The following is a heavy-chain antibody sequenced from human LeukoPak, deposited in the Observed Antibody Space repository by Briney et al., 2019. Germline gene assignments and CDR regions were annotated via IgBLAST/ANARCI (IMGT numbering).Heavy chain of an antibody. CDR3: AGWQLEIADYFNY. J-gene: IGHJ4*02. Sequence: SETLSLTCTVSGGSIRSSYYYWGWIRQPPGKGLEWIGSIYYSGSTYYNPSLKSRVTISVDTSKNQFSLKLSSVTAADTAVYYCAGWQLEIADYFNYWGQGTLVTVSS. CDR2: IYYSGST. V-gene: IGHV4-39*01. CDR1: GGSIRSSYYY. D-gene: IGHD6-6*01.